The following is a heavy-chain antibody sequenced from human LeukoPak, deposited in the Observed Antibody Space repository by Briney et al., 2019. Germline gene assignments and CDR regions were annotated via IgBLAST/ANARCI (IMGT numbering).Heavy chain of an antibody. Sequence: ASVKVSCKASGYTFTSYGIGWVRQAPGQGLEWMGWISAYNGNTNYAQKLQGRVTMTTDTSTSTAYMELRSLRSDDTAVYYCARDRDGYNLDWFDPWGQGTLVTVSS. J-gene: IGHJ5*02. CDR1: GYTFTSYG. D-gene: IGHD5-12*01. CDR2: ISAYNGNT. CDR3: ARDRDGYNLDWFDP. V-gene: IGHV1-18*01.